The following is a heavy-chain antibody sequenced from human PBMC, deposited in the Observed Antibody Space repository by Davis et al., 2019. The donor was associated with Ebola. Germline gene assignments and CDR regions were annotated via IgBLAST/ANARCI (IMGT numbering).Heavy chain of an antibody. V-gene: IGHV3-11*04. CDR3: ARAYWADYYDSSGYYLDY. CDR1: GFTFSDYY. CDR2: ISSSGSTI. J-gene: IGHJ4*02. Sequence: GESLKISCAASGFTFSDYYMSWIRQAPGKGLEWVSYISSSGSTIYYADSVKGRFTISRDNAKNSLYLQMNSLRAEDTAVYYCARAYWADYYDSSGYYLDYWGQGTLVTVSS. D-gene: IGHD3-22*01.